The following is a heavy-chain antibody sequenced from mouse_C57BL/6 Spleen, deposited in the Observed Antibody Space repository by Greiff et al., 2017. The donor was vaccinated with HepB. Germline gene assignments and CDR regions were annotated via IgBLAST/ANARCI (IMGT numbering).Heavy chain of an antibody. CDR2: IYPRSGNT. CDR1: GYTFTSYG. D-gene: IGHD2-1*01. V-gene: IGHV1-81*01. Sequence: VQLQQSGAELARPGASVKLSCKASGYTFTSYGISWVKQRTGQGLEWIGEIYPRSGNTYYNEKFKGKATLTADKSSSTAYMELRSLTSEDSAVYFCARDYYGNYYYAMDYWGQGTSVTVSS. CDR3: ARDYYGNYYYAMDY. J-gene: IGHJ4*01.